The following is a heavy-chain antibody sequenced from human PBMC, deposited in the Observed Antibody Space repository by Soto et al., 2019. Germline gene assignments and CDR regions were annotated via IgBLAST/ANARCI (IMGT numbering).Heavy chain of an antibody. J-gene: IGHJ4*02. D-gene: IGHD6-19*01. CDR3: HVYHSGWYPFDY. CDR2: IYYSGST. CDR1: GGSISSGGYY. Sequence: SETLSLTCTVSGGSISSGGYYWSWIRQHPGKGLEWIGYIYYSGSTYYNPSLKSRVTISVDTSKNQFSLKLSSVTAADTAVYYCHVYHSGWYPFDYWGQGTLVTVSS. V-gene: IGHV4-31*03.